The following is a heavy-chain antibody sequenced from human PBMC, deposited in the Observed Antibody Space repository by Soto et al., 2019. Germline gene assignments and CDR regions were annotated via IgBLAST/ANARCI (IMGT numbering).Heavy chain of an antibody. CDR1: GFTFSSYS. J-gene: IGHJ4*02. D-gene: IGHD6-19*01. V-gene: IGHV3-21*01. CDR3: ATVTRSGWD. CDR2: ISGSSRYI. Sequence: EVQLVESGGGLVKPGGSLRVSCAASGFTFSSYSMNWVRQAPGKGLEWVSSISGSSRYIYYADAVKGRFIISRDNAKNSLYLQMNSLRVEDTAVYYCATVTRSGWDWGQGTLVTVSS.